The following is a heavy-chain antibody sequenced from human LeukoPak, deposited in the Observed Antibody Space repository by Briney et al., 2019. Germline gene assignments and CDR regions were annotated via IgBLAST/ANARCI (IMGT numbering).Heavy chain of an antibody. D-gene: IGHD6-6*01. CDR3: TTDRLAARQY. CDR2: IKRITDGGTT. Sequence: GGSLRLSCGASGFILSNAWMSWVRQAPGKGLEWVGRIKRITDGGTTDYAAPVKGRFTISRDDSENTLFLQMNSLKTEDTAVYYCTTDRLAARQYWGQGTLVTVSS. J-gene: IGHJ4*02. V-gene: IGHV3-15*01. CDR1: GFILSNAW.